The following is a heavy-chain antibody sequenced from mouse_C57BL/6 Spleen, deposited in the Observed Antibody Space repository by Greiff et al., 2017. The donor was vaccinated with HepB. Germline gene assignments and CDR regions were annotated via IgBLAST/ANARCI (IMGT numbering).Heavy chain of an antibody. V-gene: IGHV1-59*01. CDR3: ASWDYGY. CDR2: IDPSDSYT. D-gene: IGHD2-4*01. CDR1: GYTFTSYW. Sequence: QVQLKQPGAELVRPGTSVKLSCKASGYTFTSYWMHWVKQRPGQGLEWIGVIDPSDSYTNYNQKFKGKATLTVDTSSSTAYMQLSSLTSEDSAVYYCASWDYGYWGQGTTLTVSS. J-gene: IGHJ2*01.